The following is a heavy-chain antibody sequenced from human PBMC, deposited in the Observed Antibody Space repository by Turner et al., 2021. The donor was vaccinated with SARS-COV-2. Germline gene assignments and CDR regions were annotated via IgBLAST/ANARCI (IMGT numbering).Heavy chain of an antibody. Sequence: QVQLVESGGGVVQPGRSLRLSWAASGFTFSSYGMHWGRQAPGKGLEWVAVISYDGSNKYYADSVKGRFTISRDNSKNTLYLQMNSLRAEDTAVYYCAKNPGPYCSGGSCYSGELDYWGQGTLVTVSS. CDR2: ISYDGSNK. CDR3: AKNPGPYCSGGSCYSGELDY. V-gene: IGHV3-30*18. D-gene: IGHD2-15*01. J-gene: IGHJ4*02. CDR1: GFTFSSYG.